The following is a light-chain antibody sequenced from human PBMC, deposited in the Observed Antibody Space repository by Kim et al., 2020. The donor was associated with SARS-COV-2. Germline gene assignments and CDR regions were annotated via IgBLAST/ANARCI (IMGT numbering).Light chain of an antibody. V-gene: IGLV3-1*01. Sequence: VSAVQTASITCSGDKLGDRYTSWYQQRPGQSPLLVIYQDTKRPSGIPARFSGSTSGNTATLTITGAQAMDEADYFCQAWDNSALYVFGPGTKVTVL. J-gene: IGLJ1*01. CDR1: KLGDRY. CDR3: QAWDNSALYV. CDR2: QDT.